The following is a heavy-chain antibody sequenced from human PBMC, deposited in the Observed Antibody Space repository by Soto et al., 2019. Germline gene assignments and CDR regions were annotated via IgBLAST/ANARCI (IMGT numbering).Heavy chain of an antibody. V-gene: IGHV4-39*01. D-gene: IGHD3-16*01. CDR3: ARRGSDWARRLGYFDY. Sequence: QLQLQESGPGLVKPSETLSLTCTVSGGSISSSSYYWGWIHQPPGKGLEWIGSIYYSGSTYYNPSLKSRVTISVDTSKNQFSLKLSSVTAADTAVYYCARRGSDWARRLGYFDYWGQGTLVTVSS. CDR2: IYYSGST. J-gene: IGHJ4*02. CDR1: GGSISSSSYY.